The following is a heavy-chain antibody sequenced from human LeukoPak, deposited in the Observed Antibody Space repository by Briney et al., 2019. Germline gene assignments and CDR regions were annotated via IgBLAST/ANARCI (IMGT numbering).Heavy chain of an antibody. V-gene: IGHV4-30-4*08. Sequence: PSQTLSLTCTVSGASISSKDHYWSWIRQPPGKGLEWIGYIYHSGSTYYNPSLKSRVAMSVDTSKNYFSLQLNFVTAADTAVYYCARHRIVVVVAAPFDPWGQGTLVTVSS. D-gene: IGHD2-15*01. CDR1: GASISSKDHY. CDR3: ARHRIVVVVAAPFDP. J-gene: IGHJ5*02. CDR2: IYHSGST.